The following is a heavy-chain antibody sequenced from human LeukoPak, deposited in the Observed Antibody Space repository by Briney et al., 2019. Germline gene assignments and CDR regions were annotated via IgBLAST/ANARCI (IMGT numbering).Heavy chain of an antibody. CDR3: ANWDPYQYYMDV. CDR2: ISASGGGT. D-gene: IGHD1-26*01. J-gene: IGHJ6*03. V-gene: IGHV3-23*01. Sequence: GGPLRPFRPPAAFIFSTCSAGWVRQAPGEGLEWVSSISASGGGTHYARAVKGRFTISRDNSKNTLYLQMNSLRVEDTAVYYCANWDPYQYYMDVWGKGTTVTVSS. CDR1: AFIFSTCS.